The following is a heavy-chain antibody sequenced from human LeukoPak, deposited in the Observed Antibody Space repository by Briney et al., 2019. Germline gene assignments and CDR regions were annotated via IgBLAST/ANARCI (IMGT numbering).Heavy chain of an antibody. D-gene: IGHD6-19*01. CDR2: ISGSGDTT. J-gene: IGHJ4*02. V-gene: IGHV3-23*01. Sequence: PGGSLRLSCAASGFTFSSYAMGCVRQAPGKGLEWVSSISGSGDTTYYADSVKGRFTISRDNSKNTLYLRMNSLRAEDTAVYFCAKTYVTSYTSGWNYWGQGTLVTVS. CDR3: AKTYVTSYTSGWNY. CDR1: GFTFSSYA.